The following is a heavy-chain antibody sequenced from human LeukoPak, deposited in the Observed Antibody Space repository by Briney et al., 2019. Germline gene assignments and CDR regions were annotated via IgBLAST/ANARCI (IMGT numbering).Heavy chain of an antibody. CDR3: ARHRIRCSTATCFDAFDI. Sequence: SETLSLTCTVSGGSISSYYWSWIRQPPGKGLEWIGYIYYSGSTNYNPSLKSRVTISVDTSKNQFSLKLTSVTAADTAVYYCARHRIRCSTATCFDAFDIWGLGTMVTVSS. CDR2: IYYSGST. CDR1: GGSISSYY. J-gene: IGHJ3*02. D-gene: IGHD2-2*01. V-gene: IGHV4-59*08.